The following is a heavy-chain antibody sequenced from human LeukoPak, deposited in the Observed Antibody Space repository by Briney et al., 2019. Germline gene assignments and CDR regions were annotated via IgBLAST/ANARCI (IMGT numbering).Heavy chain of an antibody. CDR2: IGTAGDT. V-gene: IGHV3-13*01. J-gene: IGHJ2*01. CDR3: ARGPTSYWYFDL. D-gene: IGHD2/OR15-2a*01. Sequence: PGGSLRLSCAASGFTFSSYDMHWVRHATGKGLEWVSAIGTAGDTYYPGSVKGRFTISRENAKNSLYLQMNSLRAGDTAVYYCARGPTSYWYFDLWGRGTLVTVSS. CDR1: GFTFSSYD.